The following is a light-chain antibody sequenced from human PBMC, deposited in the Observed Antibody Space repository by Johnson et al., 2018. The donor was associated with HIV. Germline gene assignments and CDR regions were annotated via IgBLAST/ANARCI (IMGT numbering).Light chain of an antibody. J-gene: IGLJ1*01. Sequence: QSVLTQPPSVSAAPGQKVTISCSGSNSNIGKNYVSWYQQLPGTAPKLLIFDNHKRPSGIPDRFSGSKSGTSATLGITGLQTGDEADYYCGTWDNSLSTGGVFGTGTKVTVL. V-gene: IGLV1-51*01. CDR1: NSNIGKNY. CDR2: DNH. CDR3: GTWDNSLSTGGV.